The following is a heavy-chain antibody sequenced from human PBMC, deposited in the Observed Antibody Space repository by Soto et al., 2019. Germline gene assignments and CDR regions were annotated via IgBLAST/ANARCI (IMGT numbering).Heavy chain of an antibody. D-gene: IGHD3-3*01. CDR3: ASNPEEWSPGDYGMDV. CDR2: IYPGDSDT. V-gene: IGHV5-51*01. CDR1: GYSFTSYW. Sequence: GESLKISCKGSGYSFTSYWIGWVRQMPGKGLEWMGIIYPGDSDTRYSPSFQGQVTISADKSISTAYLQGSSLKASDTAMYYCASNPEEWSPGDYGMDVWGQGTTVTVSS. J-gene: IGHJ6*02.